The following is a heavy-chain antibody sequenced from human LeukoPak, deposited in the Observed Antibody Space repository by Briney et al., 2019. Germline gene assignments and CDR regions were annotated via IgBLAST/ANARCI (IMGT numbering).Heavy chain of an antibody. D-gene: IGHD6-19*01. V-gene: IGHV4-34*01. CDR3: ARGGIAVAAGDWFDP. CDR2: INHSGST. J-gene: IGHJ5*02. CDR1: GGSFSGYY. Sequence: SETLSLTCAVYGGSFSGYYWSWLRQPPGKGLEWIGEINHSGSTNYNPSLKSRVTISVDTSKNQFSLKLSFVTAADTAVYYCARGGIAVAAGDWFDPWGQGTLVTVSS.